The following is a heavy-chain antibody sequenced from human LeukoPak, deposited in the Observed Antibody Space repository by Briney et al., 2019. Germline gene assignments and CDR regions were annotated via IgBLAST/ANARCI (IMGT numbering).Heavy chain of an antibody. J-gene: IGHJ4*02. CDR2: IYYSRST. D-gene: IGHD4-17*01. CDR3: ARGGSTVTPHDY. V-gene: IGHV4-39*07. Sequence: SETLSLTCTVSGGSISSSSYYWGWIRQPPGKGLEWIGSIYYSRSTYYNPSLKSRVTISVDTSKNQFSLKLSSVTAADTAVYYCARGGSTVTPHDYWGQGTLVTVSS. CDR1: GGSISSSSYY.